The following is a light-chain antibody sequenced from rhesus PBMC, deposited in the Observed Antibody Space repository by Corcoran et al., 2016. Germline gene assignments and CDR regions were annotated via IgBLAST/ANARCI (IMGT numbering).Light chain of an antibody. Sequence: DIQMTQSPSSLSASVGDRVTITCRASQGISSYLNWYQQKPGKAPELLSADANRLESGVPSRFSGRGSGTEFTLTISSLQPEDFATYYCQQYNSLPLTFGGGTKVEIK. V-gene: IGKV1-32*01. CDR3: QQYNSLPLT. CDR1: QGISSY. J-gene: IGKJ4*01. CDR2: DAN.